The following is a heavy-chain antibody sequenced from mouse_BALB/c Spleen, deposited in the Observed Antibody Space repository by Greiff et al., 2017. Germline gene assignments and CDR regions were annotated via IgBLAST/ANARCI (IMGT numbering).Heavy chain of an antibody. V-gene: IGHV2-6-7*01. D-gene: IGHD2-4*01. Sequence: QVQLKESGPGLVAPSQSLSITCTVSGFSLTGYGVNWVRQPPGKGLEWLGMIWGDGSTDYNSALKSRLSISKDNSKSQVFLKMNSLQTDDTARYYCARGAPPVCDYDGSWYFDVWGAGTTVTVAS. CDR2: IWGDGST. CDR1: GFSLTGYG. J-gene: IGHJ1*01. CDR3: ARGAPPVCDYDGSWYFDV.